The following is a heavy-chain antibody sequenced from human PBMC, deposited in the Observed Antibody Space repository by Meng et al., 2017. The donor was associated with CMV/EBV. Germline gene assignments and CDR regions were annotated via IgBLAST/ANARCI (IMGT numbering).Heavy chain of an antibody. CDR2: ISSSSSYI. CDR1: GFTFSSYS. D-gene: IGHD2-2*01. CDR3: ATNLNCSSTSCSRYFDY. V-gene: IGHV3-21*01. J-gene: IGHJ4*02. Sequence: GESLKISCAASGFTFSSYSMNWVRQAPGKGLEWVSSISSSSSYIYYADSVKGRFTISRDNAKNSLYLQMNILRDEDTAVYYCATNLNCSSTSCSRYFDYWGQGTLVTVSS.